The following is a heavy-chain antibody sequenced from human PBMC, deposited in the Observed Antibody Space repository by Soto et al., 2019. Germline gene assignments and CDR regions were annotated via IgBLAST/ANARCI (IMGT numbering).Heavy chain of an antibody. CDR3: ARDPEGVVVPAEREYHCFDP. J-gene: IGHJ5*02. V-gene: IGHV1-69*13. D-gene: IGHD2-2*01. Sequence: ASVKVPCKASGSTLSSYAISWVRQAPGQGLEWMGGIIPIFRTANYAQKFQGRVTITADESTSTAYMELSSLRSEDTAVYYCARDPEGVVVPAEREYHCFDPWGQGTLVTVSS. CDR1: GSTLSSYA. CDR2: IIPIFRTA.